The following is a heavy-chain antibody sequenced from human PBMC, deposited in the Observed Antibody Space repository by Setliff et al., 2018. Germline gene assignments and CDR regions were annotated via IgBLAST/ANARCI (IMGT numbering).Heavy chain of an antibody. J-gene: IGHJ4*02. Sequence: PSETLSLTCTVSGGSISSGVYYWGWIRQPPGKGLGWIGRIYHGGKTYYNTPLESRLTISVDTSKNQFSLKLRSVTAADTAVYYCARTGTYRYFDSWGQGTLVTVSS. CDR1: GGSISSGVYY. V-gene: IGHV4-39*01. CDR3: ARTGTYRYFDS. CDR2: IYHGGKT. D-gene: IGHD1-1*01.